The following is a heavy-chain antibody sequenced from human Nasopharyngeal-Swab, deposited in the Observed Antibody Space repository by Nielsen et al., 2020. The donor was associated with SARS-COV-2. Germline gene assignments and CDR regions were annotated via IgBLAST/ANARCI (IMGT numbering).Heavy chain of an antibody. CDR1: GFTFTSYG. Sequence: GESLKISCAASGFTFTSYGMHWVRQAPGKGLEWVAVIWYDGSKKYYADSVKGRFTISRDNSKNTLYLQMNSLRAEDTAVYYCARVHGYSGSYWEYYFDHWGQGTVVTVSS. D-gene: IGHD1-26*01. CDR3: ARVHGYSGSYWEYYFDH. J-gene: IGHJ4*02. CDR2: IWYDGSKK. V-gene: IGHV3-33*01.